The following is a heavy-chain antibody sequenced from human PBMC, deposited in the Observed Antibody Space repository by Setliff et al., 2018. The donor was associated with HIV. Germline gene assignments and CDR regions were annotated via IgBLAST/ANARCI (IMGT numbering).Heavy chain of an antibody. Sequence: QPGGSLRLSCAASGFTFNTYAMSWVRQAPGKGLEWVSVISGSGASTFYADSVKGRFTIARDNSKSTLYLQMNVLRVEDTAVYYCAKDGISGGAYPPYYFDYWGHGTLVTVSS. D-gene: IGHD2-15*01. CDR3: AKDGISGGAYPPYYFDY. CDR1: GFTFNTYA. J-gene: IGHJ4*01. CDR2: ISGSGAST. V-gene: IGHV3-23*01.